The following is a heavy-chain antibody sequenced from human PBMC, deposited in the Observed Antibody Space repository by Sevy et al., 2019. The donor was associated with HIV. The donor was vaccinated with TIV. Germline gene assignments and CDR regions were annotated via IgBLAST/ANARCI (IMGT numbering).Heavy chain of an antibody. J-gene: IGHJ2*01. CDR1: GGSISSSYYY. D-gene: IGHD1-26*01. CDR3: ATHRPQWELGGWYFDL. CDR2: FYYSRST. V-gene: IGHV4-39*01. Sequence: SETLSLTCTVSGGSISSSYYYWGWIRQPPGKGLEWIDSFYYSRSTYYNPSLKSRVTISVDTSKNQFSLNLSSVTAADTAVYYCATHRPQWELGGWYFDLWGRGTLVTVSS.